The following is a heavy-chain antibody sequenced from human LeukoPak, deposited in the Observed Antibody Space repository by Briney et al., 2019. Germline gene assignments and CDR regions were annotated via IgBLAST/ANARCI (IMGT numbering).Heavy chain of an antibody. Sequence: GGSLRLSCATSGFTFSSYGMTWVRQPPGKGLEWVSSISASGDNTYYAGSVNGRFTFSRDNSKNTLYLQMNSLRAEDTAVYYCARGGYYGSGTYYSPTSPHWGQGTLVTVSS. CDR3: ARGGYYGSGTYYSPTSPH. CDR2: ISASGDNT. J-gene: IGHJ4*02. CDR1: GFTFSSYG. D-gene: IGHD3-10*01. V-gene: IGHV3-23*01.